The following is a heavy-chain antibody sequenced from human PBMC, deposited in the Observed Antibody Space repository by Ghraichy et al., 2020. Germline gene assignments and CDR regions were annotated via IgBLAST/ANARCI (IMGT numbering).Heavy chain of an antibody. Sequence: ASVKVSCKVSGYTLTELSMHWVRQAPGKGLEWMGGFDPEDGETIYAQKFQGRVTMTEDTSTDTAYMELSSLRSEDTAVYYCATTTTRGYGDYYSDFDYWGQGTLVTVSS. J-gene: IGHJ4*02. CDR2: FDPEDGET. CDR1: GYTLTELS. CDR3: ATTTTRGYGDYYSDFDY. V-gene: IGHV1-24*01. D-gene: IGHD4-17*01.